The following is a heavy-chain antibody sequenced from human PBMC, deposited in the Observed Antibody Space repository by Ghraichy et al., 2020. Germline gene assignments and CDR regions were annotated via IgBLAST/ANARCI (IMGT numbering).Heavy chain of an antibody. D-gene: IGHD3-22*01. Sequence: SETLSLTCTVSGGSISSYYWSWIRQPPGKGLEWIGYIYYSGRTSYNPSLKSRVTISVDTSKYQFSLQLSSVTAADTAVYYCARESYDSSGYYSSALFDYWGQGTLVTVSS. CDR2: IYYSGRT. CDR1: GGSISSYY. J-gene: IGHJ4*02. V-gene: IGHV4-59*01. CDR3: ARESYDSSGYYSSALFDY.